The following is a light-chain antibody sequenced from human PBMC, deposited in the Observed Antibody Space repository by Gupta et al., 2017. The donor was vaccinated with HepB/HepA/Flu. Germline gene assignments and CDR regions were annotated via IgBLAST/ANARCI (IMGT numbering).Light chain of an antibody. CDR2: DVS. CDR3: SSYTSSSIWV. V-gene: IGLV2-14*03. J-gene: IGLJ3*02. Sequence: QSALTQPASVSGSPGQSVTISCTGTSSDGGANDYVSWYQQHPGKAPKLIIYDVSVRPSGISHRLSGSRSGNTASLTISGLQAEDEADYYCSSYTSSSIWVFGGGTKVTVL. CDR1: SSDGGANDY.